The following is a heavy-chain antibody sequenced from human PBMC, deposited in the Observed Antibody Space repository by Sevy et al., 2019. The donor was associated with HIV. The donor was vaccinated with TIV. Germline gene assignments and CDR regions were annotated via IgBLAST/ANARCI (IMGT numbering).Heavy chain of an antibody. V-gene: IGHV3-15*01. Sequence: GGSLRLSCAASGFTFSNAWMSWVRQAPGKGLEWVGRIKSKTDGGTTDYAAPVKGRFTISRDDSKNTLYLQMNSLKTEDTAVYYCTTGSGFYYDGSGYYWFDYWGQGTLVTVSS. CDR1: GFTFSNAW. J-gene: IGHJ5*01. D-gene: IGHD3-22*01. CDR2: IKSKTDGGTT. CDR3: TTGSGFYYDGSGYYWFDY.